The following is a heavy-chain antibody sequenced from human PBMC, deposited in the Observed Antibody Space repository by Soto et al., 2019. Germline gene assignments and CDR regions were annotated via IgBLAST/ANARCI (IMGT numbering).Heavy chain of an antibody. J-gene: IGHJ3*02. V-gene: IGHV5-51*03. Sequence: GESLKISCKGSGYSFTSYWIGWVGQMPGKGLEWMGVIYPGDSNTRYSPSFQGQVTISADKSISTAYLQWSSLKASDTAMYYCSRCTSKTTLKGFDIWGQGSMVTVSS. CDR3: SRCTSKTTLKGFDI. D-gene: IGHD4-17*01. CDR2: IYPGDSNT. CDR1: GYSFTSYW.